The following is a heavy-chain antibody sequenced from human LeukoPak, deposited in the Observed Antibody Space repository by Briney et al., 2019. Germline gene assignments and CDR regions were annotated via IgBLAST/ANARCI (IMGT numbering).Heavy chain of an antibody. D-gene: IGHD7-27*01. CDR1: GFIFSHYG. CDR2: ITSRSTT. V-gene: IGHV3-23*01. CDR3: AKDGNWARFED. Sequence: GGTLRLSCAASGFIFSHYGMNWVRQAPGKGLEWVSGITSRSTTYYADSVKGRFTISRDNSKNMVWLQINSPTAEDTATYYCAKDGNWARFEDWGQGTLVTVSS. J-gene: IGHJ4*02.